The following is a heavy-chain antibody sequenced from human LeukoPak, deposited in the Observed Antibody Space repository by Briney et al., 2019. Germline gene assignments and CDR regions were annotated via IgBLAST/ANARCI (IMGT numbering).Heavy chain of an antibody. CDR1: GFTFSSYG. CDR3: ASEYYDLWSGYYYGMDV. Sequence: GGSLRLSCAASGFTFSSYGMHWVRQAPGKGLEWVAVIWYDGSNKYYADSVKGRFTISRDNSKNTLYLQMNSLRAEDTAVYYCASEYYDLWSGYYYGMDVWGQGTTVTVSS. J-gene: IGHJ6*02. V-gene: IGHV3-33*01. D-gene: IGHD3-3*01. CDR2: IWYDGSNK.